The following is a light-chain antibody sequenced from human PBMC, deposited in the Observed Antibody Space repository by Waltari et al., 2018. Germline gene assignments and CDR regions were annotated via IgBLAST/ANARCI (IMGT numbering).Light chain of an antibody. J-gene: IGKJ4*01. CDR2: TAT. CDR1: QSISSW. Sequence: DIQMTQSPSTLSASVGDRVTITCRASQSISSWLAWYQQKPGKAPKLLIYTATTLESGVPSRFGGSGSGTECTLTISSLQPDDFATYYCQQYNIYPLTFGGGTKVEIK. V-gene: IGKV1-5*03. CDR3: QQYNIYPLT.